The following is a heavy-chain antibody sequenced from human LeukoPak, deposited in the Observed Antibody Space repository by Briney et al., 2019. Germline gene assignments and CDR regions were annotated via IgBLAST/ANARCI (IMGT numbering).Heavy chain of an antibody. V-gene: IGHV3-7*01. D-gene: IGHD3-22*01. J-gene: IGHJ2*01. CDR3: AREFRGSGYYWAWYLDL. Sequence: GGSLRLSCAASGFTFSSYWMSWVRQAPGKGLEWVANIKKDGSEKYYVDAVKGRFTISRANAKNCLYLQMNSLSAEDTAVYYCAREFRGSGYYWAWYLDLWGRGTLVTVSS. CDR1: GFTFSSYW. CDR2: IKKDGSEK.